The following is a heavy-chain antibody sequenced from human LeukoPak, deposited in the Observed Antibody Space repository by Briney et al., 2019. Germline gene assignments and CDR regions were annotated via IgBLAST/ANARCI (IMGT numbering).Heavy chain of an antibody. V-gene: IGHV4-39*01. CDR3: ANLNYGSGGYYSEYFQH. Sequence: SETLSLTCTVSGGSISSSSYYWGWIRQPPGKGLEWIGSIYYSGSTYYNPSLKSRVTISVDTSKNQFSLKLSSVTAADTAVYYCANLNYGSGGYYSEYFQHWGQGTLVTVSS. CDR1: GGSISSSSYY. J-gene: IGHJ1*01. D-gene: IGHD3-10*01. CDR2: IYYSGST.